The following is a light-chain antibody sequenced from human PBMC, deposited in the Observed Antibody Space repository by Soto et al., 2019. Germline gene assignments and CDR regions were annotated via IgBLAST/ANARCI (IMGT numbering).Light chain of an antibody. J-gene: IGKJ5*01. CDR1: QTISTW. CDR3: QQYTRYPIT. Sequence: DIQMTQSPPTLSASVGDRVTITCRASQTISTWLAWYQQKPGKAPKLLIYKASKLGSGVPSRFSGSGSGTEFTLTISSLQPDDFATYYCQQYTRYPITFGQGTRLEIK. V-gene: IGKV1-5*03. CDR2: KAS.